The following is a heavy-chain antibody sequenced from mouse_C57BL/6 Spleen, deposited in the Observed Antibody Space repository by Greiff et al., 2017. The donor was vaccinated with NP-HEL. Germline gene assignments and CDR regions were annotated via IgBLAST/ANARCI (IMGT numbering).Heavy chain of an antibody. J-gene: IGHJ4*01. CDR1: GYSFTDYN. V-gene: IGHV1-39*01. Sequence: VHVKQSGPELVKPGASVKISFKASGYSFTDYNMNWVKQSNGKSLEWIGVINPNYGTTSYNQKFKGKATLTVDQSSSTAYMQLNSLTSEDSAVYYCARGGDYYGSSPYYAMDYWGQGTSVTVSS. D-gene: IGHD1-1*01. CDR3: ARGGDYYGSSPYYAMDY. CDR2: INPNYGTT.